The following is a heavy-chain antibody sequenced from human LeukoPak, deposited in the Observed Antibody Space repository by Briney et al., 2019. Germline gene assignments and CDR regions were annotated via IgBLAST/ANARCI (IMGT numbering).Heavy chain of an antibody. V-gene: IGHV3-23*01. CDR1: GFSFSSYW. D-gene: IGHD3-22*01. Sequence: GGSLRLSCIASGFSFSSYWMSWVRQAPGKGLEWVSAISGSGGSTYYADSVKGRFTISRDHSKNTLYLQMNSLRAEDTAVYYCAKVRYYYDSSGYPYYYYMDVWGKGTTVTVSS. J-gene: IGHJ6*03. CDR3: AKVRYYYDSSGYPYYYYMDV. CDR2: ISGSGGST.